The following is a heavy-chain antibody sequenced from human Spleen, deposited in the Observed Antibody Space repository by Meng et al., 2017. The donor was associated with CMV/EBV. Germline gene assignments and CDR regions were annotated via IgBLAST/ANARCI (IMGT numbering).Heavy chain of an antibody. V-gene: IGHV3-30*04. CDR2: ISYDGSNK. D-gene: IGHD3-3*01. Sequence: GGSLRLSCAASGFTFSSYAMHWVRQAPGKGLEWVAVISYDGSNKYYADSVKGRFTISRDNSKNTLYLQMNSLRAEDTAVYYCAKDDPAYFDFRSGYSTPPDYWGQGTLVTVSS. CDR3: AKDDPAYFDFRSGYSTPPDY. J-gene: IGHJ4*02. CDR1: GFTFSSYA.